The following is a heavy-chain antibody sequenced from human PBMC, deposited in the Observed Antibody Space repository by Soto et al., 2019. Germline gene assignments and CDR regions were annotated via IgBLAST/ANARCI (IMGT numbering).Heavy chain of an antibody. CDR2: IYSGGST. V-gene: IGHV3-66*01. CDR3: ARDLDIVEGETDY. CDR1: GFTVSSNY. D-gene: IGHD2-2*03. J-gene: IGHJ4*02. Sequence: GGSLRLSCAASGFTVSSNYMSWVRQAPGKGLEWVSVIYSGGSTYYADSVKGRFTISRDNSKNTLYLQMNSLRAEDTAVYYCARDLDIVEGETDYWGQGTLVTVSS.